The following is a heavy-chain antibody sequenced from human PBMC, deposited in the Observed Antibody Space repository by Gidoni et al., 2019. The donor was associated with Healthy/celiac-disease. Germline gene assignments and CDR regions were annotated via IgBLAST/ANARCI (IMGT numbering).Heavy chain of an antibody. D-gene: IGHD5-12*01. CDR1: GFTFSSYA. CDR2: ISGSGGST. J-gene: IGHJ4*02. Sequence: EVQLLESGGGLVQPGGSLRCSGAASGFTFSSYAMSWVSQAPGTGLGWVSAISGSGGSTYYADSVKGRFTISRDNSKNTLYLQMNSLRAEDTAVYYCAKDAVEMATIGPFDYWGQGTLVTVSS. CDR3: AKDAVEMATIGPFDY. V-gene: IGHV3-23*01.